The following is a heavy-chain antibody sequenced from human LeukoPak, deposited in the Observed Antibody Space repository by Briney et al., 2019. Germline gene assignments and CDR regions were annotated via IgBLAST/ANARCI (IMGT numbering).Heavy chain of an antibody. Sequence: SETLSLTCTVSGGSISSGGYYWSWIRQHPGKGLEWIGYIYYSGSTYYNPSLKSRVTISVDTSKNQFSLKLSSVTAAVTAVYYCARALGQLWHKMKFDYWGQGTLVTVSS. J-gene: IGHJ4*02. V-gene: IGHV4-31*03. D-gene: IGHD5-18*01. CDR2: IYYSGST. CDR1: GGSISSGGYY. CDR3: ARALGQLWHKMKFDY.